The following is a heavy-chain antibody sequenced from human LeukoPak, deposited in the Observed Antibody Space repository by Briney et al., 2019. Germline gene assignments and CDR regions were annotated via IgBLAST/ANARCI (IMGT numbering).Heavy chain of an antibody. D-gene: IGHD3-10*01. Sequence: SETLSLTCTVSGGSISSSSYYWGWIRQPPGKGLEWIGSIYYSGSTYYNPSLKSRVTISVDTSKNQFSLKLSSVTAADTAVYYCQLYYDSETVDYWGQGTLVTVSS. CDR2: IYYSGST. CDR3: QLYYDSETVDY. V-gene: IGHV4-39*01. CDR1: GGSISSSSYY. J-gene: IGHJ4*02.